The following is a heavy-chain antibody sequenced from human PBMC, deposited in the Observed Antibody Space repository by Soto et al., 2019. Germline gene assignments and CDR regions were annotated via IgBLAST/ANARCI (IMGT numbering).Heavy chain of an antibody. Sequence: EVQLLESGGDLVQPGGSLRLSCAASGFSFSTYGMNWVRQAPGKGLEWVSSIGHSGVDLYYGDSVKGRFTISRDNSKNILYLQMNSLRAEDTAVYYCARDFSLDYWGQGTLVSVSS. V-gene: IGHV3-23*01. CDR2: IGHSGVDL. CDR1: GFSFSTYG. J-gene: IGHJ4*02. CDR3: ARDFSLDY.